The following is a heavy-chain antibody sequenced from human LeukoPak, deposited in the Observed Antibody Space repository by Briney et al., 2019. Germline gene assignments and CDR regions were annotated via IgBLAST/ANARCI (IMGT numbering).Heavy chain of an antibody. CDR2: IYYSGST. V-gene: IGHV4-59*01. CDR3: ARVEEYYDILTGYSRAGYFDY. J-gene: IGHJ4*02. Sequence: SETLSLTCTVSGGSISSYYWSWIRQPPGKGLEWIGYIYYSGSTNYNPSLKSRVTISVDTSKNQFSLKPSSVTAADTAVYYCARVEEYYDILTGYSRAGYFDYWGQGTLVTVSS. CDR1: GGSISSYY. D-gene: IGHD3-9*01.